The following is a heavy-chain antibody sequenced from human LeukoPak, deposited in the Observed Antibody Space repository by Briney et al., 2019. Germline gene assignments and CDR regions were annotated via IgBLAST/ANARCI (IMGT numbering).Heavy chain of an antibody. V-gene: IGHV1-69*04. CDR2: IIPILGIA. CDR1: GGTFSSYA. D-gene: IGHD3-22*01. Sequence: ASVKVSCKASGGTFSSYAISWVRQAPGQGLEWMGRIIPILGIANYAQKLQGRVTMTTDTSTSTAYMELRSLRSDDTAVYYCAREDSSGYYYFDYWGQGTLVTVSS. J-gene: IGHJ4*02. CDR3: AREDSSGYYYFDY.